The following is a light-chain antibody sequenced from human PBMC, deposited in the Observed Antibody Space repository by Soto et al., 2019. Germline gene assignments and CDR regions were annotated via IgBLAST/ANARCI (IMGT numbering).Light chain of an antibody. CDR2: KAS. Sequence: DIQMTQSPSTLSASVGDRVTITCRSSQSIKNRLVWYQQKPGIAPILLIYKASSLQSGVPSRFSGSGSGTEFNVTISSLQPADFATYYCQQYNTYPWTFGHGTKVEI. CDR1: QSIKNR. V-gene: IGKV1-5*03. CDR3: QQYNTYPWT. J-gene: IGKJ1*01.